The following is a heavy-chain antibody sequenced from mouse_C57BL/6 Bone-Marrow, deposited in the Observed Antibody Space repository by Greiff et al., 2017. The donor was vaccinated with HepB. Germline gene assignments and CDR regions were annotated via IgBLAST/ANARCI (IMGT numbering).Heavy chain of an antibody. J-gene: IGHJ3*01. CDR3: ARDAAGGFAY. D-gene: IGHD6-1*01. Sequence: QVQLQQSGAELVRPGASVKLSCTASGFNIKDDYMHWVKQRPGQGLEWIGDIYPGSGSTNYNEKFKSKATLTVDTSSSTAYMQLSSLTSEDSAVYYCARDAAGGFAYWGQGTLVTVSA. V-gene: IGHV1-55*01. CDR1: GFNIKDDY. CDR2: IYPGSGST.